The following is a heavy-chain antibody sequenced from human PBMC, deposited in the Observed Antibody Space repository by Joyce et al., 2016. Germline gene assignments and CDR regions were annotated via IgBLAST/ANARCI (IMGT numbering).Heavy chain of an antibody. V-gene: IGHV1-24*01. D-gene: IGHD3-3*01. CDR3: AADSHDFWSGYDC. CDR1: GYNLADLP. CDR2: LNPEQAKT. Sequence: QIRLVQSGAEMKKPGASVKVSCKVSGYNLADLPMQWVRQPPGKGLEWMGGLNPEQAKTINAENLQGRVTMTEDTSTDTAYLELRGLRSEDTAIYYCAADSHDFWSGYDCWGQGTLVTVTS. J-gene: IGHJ4*02.